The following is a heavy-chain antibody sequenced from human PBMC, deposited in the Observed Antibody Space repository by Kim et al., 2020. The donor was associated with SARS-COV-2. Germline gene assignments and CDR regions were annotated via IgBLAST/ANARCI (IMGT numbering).Heavy chain of an antibody. CDR2: GGST. V-gene: IGHV3-53*01. Sequence: GGSTFYAGSVKGRFTISRDNSKTTLYLQMNSLRAEDTAVYYCARGGENFDHWGQGTLVTVSS. CDR3: ARGGENFDH. D-gene: IGHD1-26*01. J-gene: IGHJ4*02.